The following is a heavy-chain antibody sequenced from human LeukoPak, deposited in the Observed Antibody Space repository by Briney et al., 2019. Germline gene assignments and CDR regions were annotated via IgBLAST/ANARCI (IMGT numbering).Heavy chain of an antibody. CDR1: GFTVSSNY. J-gene: IGHJ4*02. CDR2: IYSGGST. CDR3: ARVGYYDKIDY. V-gene: IGHV3-66*01. D-gene: IGHD3-22*01. Sequence: GGSLRLSCAAFGFTVSSNYMSWVRQAPGKGLEWVSVIYSGGSTYYADSVKGRFTISRDNSKNTLYLQMNSLRAEDTAVYYCARVGYYDKIDYWGQGTLVTVSS.